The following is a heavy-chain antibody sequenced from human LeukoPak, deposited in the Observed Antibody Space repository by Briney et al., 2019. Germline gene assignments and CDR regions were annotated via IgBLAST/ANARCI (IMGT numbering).Heavy chain of an antibody. CDR2: IIPIFGIA. V-gene: IGHV1-69*04. J-gene: IGHJ5*02. D-gene: IGHD6-13*01. CDR1: GGTFSSYA. CDR3: ARDPSIAAAAINWFDP. Sequence: SVKVSCKASGGTFSSYAISWVRQAPGQGLEWMGRIIPIFGIANHAQKFQGRVTITADKSTSTAYMELSSLRSEDTAVYYCARDPSIAAAAINWFDPWGQGTLVTVSS.